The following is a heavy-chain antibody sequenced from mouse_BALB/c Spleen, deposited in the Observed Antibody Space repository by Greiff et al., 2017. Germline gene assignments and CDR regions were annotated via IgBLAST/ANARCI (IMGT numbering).Heavy chain of an antibody. CDR2: IWSGGST. J-gene: IGHJ2*01. V-gene: IGHV2-2*02. CDR1: GFSLTSYG. Sequence: QVQLQQSGPGLVQPSQSLSITCTVSGFSLTSYGVHWVRQSPGKGLEWLGVIWSGGSTDYNAAFISRLSISKDNSKSQVFFKMNSLQANDTAIYYCARNWDYGYCFDYWGQGTTLTVSS. D-gene: IGHD1-2*01. CDR3: ARNWDYGYCFDY.